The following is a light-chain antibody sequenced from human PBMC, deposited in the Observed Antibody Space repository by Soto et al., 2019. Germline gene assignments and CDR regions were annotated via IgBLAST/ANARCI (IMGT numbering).Light chain of an antibody. CDR2: GNS. V-gene: IGLV1-40*01. CDR3: QSYDTSLRAWV. CDR1: SSNIGAGYD. J-gene: IGLJ3*02. Sequence: QSVLTQPPSVSGAPGQRVTISCTGGSSNIGAGYDVHWYRQFPGTAPKLLVYGNSNRPSGISDRFSASKSGSSASLAITGLQADDEADYYCQSYDTSLRAWVFGGGTKLTVL.